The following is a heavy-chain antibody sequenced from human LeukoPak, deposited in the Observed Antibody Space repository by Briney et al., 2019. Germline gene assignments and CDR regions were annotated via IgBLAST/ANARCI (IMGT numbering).Heavy chain of an antibody. V-gene: IGHV3-13*01. CDR2: IGTAGDT. J-gene: IGHJ3*02. CDR3: ARGTITMVRGVILVDAFDI. CDR1: GFTFSSYD. D-gene: IGHD3-10*01. Sequence: GGSLRLSCAASGFTFSSYDMHWVRQATGKSLEWVSAIGTAGDTYYPGSVKGRFTISRENAKNSLYLQMNSLRAGDTAVYYCARGTITMVRGVILVDAFDIWGQGTMVTVSS.